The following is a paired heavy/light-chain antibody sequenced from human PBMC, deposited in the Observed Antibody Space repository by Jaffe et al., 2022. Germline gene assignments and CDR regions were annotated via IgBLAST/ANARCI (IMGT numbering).Heavy chain of an antibody. Sequence: EVQLVESGGDLVQPGGSLRLSCAASGFIVSDYYMSWVRQAPTRGLEWVSILYSDGYTYYRDSVKGRFTISRDHSKNSLYLQMDYLRDEDTALYYCARTPVNTKAGEDYFDYWGPGTLVTVSS. CDR3: ARTPVNTKAGEDYFDY. V-gene: IGHV3-66*02. D-gene: IGHD4-17*01. J-gene: IGHJ4*02. CDR1: GFIVSDYY. CDR2: LYSDGYT.
Light chain of an antibody. CDR3: QQSYNKRT. V-gene: IGKV1-39*01. CDR2: AAS. J-gene: IGKJ1*01. Sequence: DIQMTQSPSSLSASVGDRVTITCRAGQNINNFLNWYQQKPGKAPKLLIYAASRLEGGVPSRFRGSGSGTYFTLTITGLQPEDFATYYCQQSYNKRTFGQGTKVEIK. CDR1: QNINNF.